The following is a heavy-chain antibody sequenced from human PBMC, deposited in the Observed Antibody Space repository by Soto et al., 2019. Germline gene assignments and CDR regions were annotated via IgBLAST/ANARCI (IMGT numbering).Heavy chain of an antibody. Sequence: QVQVVQSGAEVKKPGASVTVSCKASGYTFTTYAIHWVRQAPGQSLEGMGWINTDNGNTYYSQKMQARDTITRDTSASTAYMELSRLRSEDTAVYYCARSRVRGGYYFDYWGQGALVTVSS. D-gene: IGHD3-16*01. CDR3: ARSRVRGGYYFDY. J-gene: IGHJ4*02. CDR1: GYTFTTYA. V-gene: IGHV1-3*04. CDR2: INTDNGNT.